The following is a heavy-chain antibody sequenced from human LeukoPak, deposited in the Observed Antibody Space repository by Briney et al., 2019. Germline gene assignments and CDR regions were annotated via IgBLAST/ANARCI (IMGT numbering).Heavy chain of an antibody. CDR2: ISWNSGSI. Sequence: GRFLRLSCAASGFTFDDYAMHWVRQAPGKGLEWVSGISWNSGSIGYADSVKGRFTISRDNVKNSLYLQMNSLRAEDTALYYCAKGYTKWGQGTLVTVSS. J-gene: IGHJ4*02. D-gene: IGHD2-2*02. CDR1: GFTFDDYA. V-gene: IGHV3-9*01. CDR3: AKGYTK.